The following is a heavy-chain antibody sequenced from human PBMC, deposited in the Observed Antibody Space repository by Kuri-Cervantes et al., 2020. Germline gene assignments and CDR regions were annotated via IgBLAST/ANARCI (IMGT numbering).Heavy chain of an antibody. D-gene: IGHD2-21*01. CDR3: ARAFPVNYYYYGMDV. V-gene: IGHV3-30*03. J-gene: IGHJ6*02. CDR2: ISYDGSNK. CDR1: GFTFSSYG. Sequence: GGSLRLSCAASGFTFSSYGMHWVRQAPGKGLEWVAVISYDGSNKYYADSVKGRFTISRDNSKNTLYLQMNSLRAEDTAVYYCARAFPVNYYYYGMDVWGQGTTVTDSS.